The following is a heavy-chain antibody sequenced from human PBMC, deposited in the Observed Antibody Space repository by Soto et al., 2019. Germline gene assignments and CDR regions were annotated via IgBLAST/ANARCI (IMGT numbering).Heavy chain of an antibody. V-gene: IGHV3-48*01. D-gene: IGHD3-9*01. CDR3: AREFPTDLTITDY. J-gene: IGHJ4*02. CDR1: GFTFSSYS. CDR2: ISSSSSTI. Sequence: EVQLVESGGGLVQPGGSLRLSCAASGFTFSSYSMNWVRQAPGKGLEWVSYISSSSSTIYYTDSVKGRFTISRDNAKNSLYLQMNSLRAQDTAVYYCAREFPTDLTITDYWGQGTLVTVSS.